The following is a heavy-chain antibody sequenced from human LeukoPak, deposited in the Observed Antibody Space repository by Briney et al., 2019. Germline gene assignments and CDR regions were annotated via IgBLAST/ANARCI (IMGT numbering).Heavy chain of an antibody. Sequence: QPGGSLRLSCAASGFTFSNNWMHWVRQAPGKGLVWVSRINSDGRTTTYADSVKGRFTISRDNATNTLYLQMNSLRAEGTAVYYCAMIKEGWGQGTLVTVSS. J-gene: IGHJ4*02. CDR3: AMIKEG. CDR1: GFTFSNNW. D-gene: IGHD3-22*01. V-gene: IGHV3-74*01. CDR2: INSDGRTT.